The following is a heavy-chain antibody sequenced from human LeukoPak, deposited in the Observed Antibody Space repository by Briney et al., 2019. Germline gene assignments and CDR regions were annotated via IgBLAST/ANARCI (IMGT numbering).Heavy chain of an antibody. J-gene: IGHJ4*02. D-gene: IGHD4-11*01. CDR1: GFNFGDHG. CDR2: IRSKLYGGSA. Sequence: QPGRSLRLSCTTSGFNFGDHGMTWIRQAPGKGLQWIGFIRSKLYGGSADYAASVKGRFYMSRDDSMRIVYLEMSSLRTDDTAVYFCARGGSDYNNYAYPYWGQGTLVTVSS. CDR3: ARGGSDYNNYAYPY. V-gene: IGHV3-49*03.